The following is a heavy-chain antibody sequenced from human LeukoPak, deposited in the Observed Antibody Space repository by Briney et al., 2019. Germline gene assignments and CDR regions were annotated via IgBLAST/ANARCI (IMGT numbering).Heavy chain of an antibody. CDR3: ARGRFVLDYYRFDY. D-gene: IGHD3-22*01. CDR2: FNPSGGGT. V-gene: IGHV1-46*01. CDR1: GYTFTSYY. J-gene: IGHJ4*02. Sequence: ASVKVSCKASGYTFTSYYMHWVRQAPGQGLEWMGMFNPSGGGTTCAQKFQGRVTMTRDTSTSTVYMELSSLRSEDTAVYYCARGRFVLDYYRFDYWGQRTLVTVSS.